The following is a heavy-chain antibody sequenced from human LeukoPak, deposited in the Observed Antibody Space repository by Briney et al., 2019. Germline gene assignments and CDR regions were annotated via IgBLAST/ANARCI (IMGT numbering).Heavy chain of an antibody. J-gene: IGHJ6*04. V-gene: IGHV3-23*01. Sequence: PGGSLRLSCAASGFTFRSNAMNWVRQAPGKGLEWVSGISGSSLTTYYADSVKGRFTISRDNAKNSLYLQMNSLRAEDTAVYYCAELGITMIGGVWGKGTTVTISS. CDR3: AELGITMIGGV. CDR2: ISGSSLTT. CDR1: GFTFRSNA. D-gene: IGHD3-10*02.